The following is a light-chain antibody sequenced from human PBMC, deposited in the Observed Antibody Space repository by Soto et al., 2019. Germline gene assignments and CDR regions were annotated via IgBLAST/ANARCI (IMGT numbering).Light chain of an antibody. Sequence: ETVLTQSPGTLSLSPGERATLSCRASQSVPSFSLAWDQQKPGQSPRLVIYGSSSRATGIPDRFSGSGFGADVTLTISRVDPEDCAVYYCQQYGNSPGTFGQGTKLEIK. CDR3: QQYGNSPGT. J-gene: IGKJ2*01. CDR2: GSS. V-gene: IGKV3-20*01. CDR1: QSVPSFS.